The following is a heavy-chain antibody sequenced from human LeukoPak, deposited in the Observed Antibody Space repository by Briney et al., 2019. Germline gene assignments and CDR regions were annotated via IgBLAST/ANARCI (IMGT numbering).Heavy chain of an antibody. V-gene: IGHV3-23*01. J-gene: IGHJ4*02. CDR2: ISGSGDNT. Sequence: GGSLRLSCAASGFSFSSYAMSWVRQAPGKWLEWVSSISGSGDNTYYAESVKGRFTISRDNSKTTLFLQMNSLRAEDTAVFYCAKRSGYTTGWFFDFWGQGTLVTVSS. CDR3: AKRSGYTTGWFFDF. D-gene: IGHD6-19*01. CDR1: GFSFSSYA.